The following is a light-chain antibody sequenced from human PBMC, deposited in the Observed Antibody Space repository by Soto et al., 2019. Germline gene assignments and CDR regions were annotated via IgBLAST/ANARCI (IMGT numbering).Light chain of an antibody. CDR3: QSYDFGLCAHNYV. V-gene: IGLV1-40*01. CDR2: ANN. CDR1: SSNIGAGYD. J-gene: IGLJ1*01. Sequence: QSVLTQPPSVSGAPGQRVTISCTGSSSNIGAGYDVHWYQQFPGTAPRLLIYANNNRPSGVPDRFSGSKSGTSASLAITGLQVDDDAEYYCQSYDFGLCAHNYVFGTGTKLTVL.